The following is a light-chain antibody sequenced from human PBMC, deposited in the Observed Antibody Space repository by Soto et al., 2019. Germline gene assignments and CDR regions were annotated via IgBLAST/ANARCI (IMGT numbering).Light chain of an antibody. V-gene: IGLV2-14*01. J-gene: IGLJ2*01. CDR3: SSYTSSSTYVI. CDR1: RNDIGSYNY. CDR2: EVS. Sequence: QSALTQPASVSGSPGQSITISCTGTRNDIGSYNYVSWYQQHPGKAPQLMIFEVSYRPSGVSIRFSGSKSGNTASLTISGLQAEDEAHYYCSSYTSSSTYVIFGGGTQLTVL.